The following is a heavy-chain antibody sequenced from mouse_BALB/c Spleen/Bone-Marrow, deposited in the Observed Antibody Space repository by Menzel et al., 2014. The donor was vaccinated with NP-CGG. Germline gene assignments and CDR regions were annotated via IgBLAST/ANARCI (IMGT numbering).Heavy chain of an antibody. CDR1: GFDFSRYW. J-gene: IGHJ2*01. Sequence: EVQRVESGGGLAQPGGSLKLSCAASGFDFSRYWMSWVRQAPGKGLEWIGEINPDSSTINYTPSLKDKFIISRDNAKNTLYLQMSKVRSEDTALYYCARLHYYGYGDYWGQGTTLTVSS. CDR2: INPDSSTI. D-gene: IGHD1-2*01. CDR3: ARLHYYGYGDY. V-gene: IGHV4-1*02.